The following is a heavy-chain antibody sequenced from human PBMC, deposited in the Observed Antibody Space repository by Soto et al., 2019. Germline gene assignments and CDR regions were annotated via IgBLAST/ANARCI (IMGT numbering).Heavy chain of an antibody. CDR1: GFTFSDHY. J-gene: IGHJ4*02. V-gene: IGHV3-11*01. CDR2: ISSRGDII. CDR3: ARDLGYYDSSGYFDY. Sequence: GWSLRLSCAASGFTFSDHYMSWIRQAPGKGLEWVSYISSRGDIIYYADSVKGRFTISRDNAKNSLYLQMNSLRAQDTAVYYCARDLGYYDSSGYFDYWGQGTLVTFSS. D-gene: IGHD3-22*01.